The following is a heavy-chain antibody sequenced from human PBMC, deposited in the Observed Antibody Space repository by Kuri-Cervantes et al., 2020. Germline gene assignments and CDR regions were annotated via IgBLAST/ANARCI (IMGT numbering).Heavy chain of an antibody. V-gene: IGHV4-59*01. J-gene: IGHJ6*02. Sequence: ESLKISCTVSGGSISSYYWSWIRQPPGKGLEWVGYIYYSGSTNYNPSLKSRVTISVDTSKNQFSLKLSSVTAADTAVYYCARDRRVTTWGGYYYGMDVWGQGTTVTVSS. CDR1: GGSISSYY. D-gene: IGHD4-17*01. CDR2: IYYSGST. CDR3: ARDRRVTTWGGYYYGMDV.